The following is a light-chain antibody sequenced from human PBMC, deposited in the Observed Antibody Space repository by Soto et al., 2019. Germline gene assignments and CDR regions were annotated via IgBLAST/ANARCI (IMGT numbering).Light chain of an antibody. Sequence: EIVLTQSPGTLSLSPGERATLSCRASQIVTNSYLARYQQKPGQAPRLLIYGASSRATGIPDRFSGSGSGTDFTLTISRLEPEDFAVYYCQQYGNSPRTFGQGTKLVIK. CDR3: QQYGNSPRT. V-gene: IGKV3-20*01. J-gene: IGKJ2*01. CDR2: GAS. CDR1: QIVTNSY.